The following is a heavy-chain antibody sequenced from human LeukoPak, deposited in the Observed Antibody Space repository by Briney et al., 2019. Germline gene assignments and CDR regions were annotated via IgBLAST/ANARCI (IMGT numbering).Heavy chain of an antibody. Sequence: PGGSLRLSCAASGFTFSSYAMHWVRQAPGKGLEWVAVISYDGSNKYYADSVKGRFTIPRDNSKNTLYLQMNSLRAEDTAVYYCARADSSSWTGTYYFDYWGQGTLVTVSS. CDR1: GFTFSSYA. CDR3: ARADSSSWTGTYYFDY. D-gene: IGHD6-13*01. J-gene: IGHJ4*02. V-gene: IGHV3-30-3*01. CDR2: ISYDGSNK.